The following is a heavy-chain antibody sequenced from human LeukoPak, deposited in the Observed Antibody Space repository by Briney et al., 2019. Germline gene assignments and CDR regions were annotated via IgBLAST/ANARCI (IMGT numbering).Heavy chain of an antibody. V-gene: IGHV3-7*04. CDR2: IKQDGSEK. CDR1: GFTFSSYW. D-gene: IGHD3-10*01. Sequence: GGSLRLSCAASGFTFSSYWMSWVRQAPGKGLEWVANIKQDGSEKYYVDSVKGRFTISRDNAKNSLYLQMNSLRAEDTAVYYCAGAYYYGSGRLYYYYMDVWGKGTTVTVSS. J-gene: IGHJ6*03. CDR3: AGAYYYGSGRLYYYYMDV.